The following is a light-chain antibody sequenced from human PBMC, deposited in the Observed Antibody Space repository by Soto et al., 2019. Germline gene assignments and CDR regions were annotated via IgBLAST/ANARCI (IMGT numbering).Light chain of an antibody. CDR1: QSVSNH. CDR2: GAS. CDR3: QQSYSTPLT. Sequence: DIQLTQSPSSLSASVGDRVTITCRASQSVSNHLNWYQQKPGENPNLLIYGASSLQSGVPSRISGSGSGTDFTLTISSLQPEDFATYYCQQSYSTPLTFGGGTKVEFK. V-gene: IGKV1-39*01. J-gene: IGKJ4*01.